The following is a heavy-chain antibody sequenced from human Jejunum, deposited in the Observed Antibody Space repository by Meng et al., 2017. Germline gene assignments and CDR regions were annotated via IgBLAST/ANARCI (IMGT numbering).Heavy chain of an antibody. J-gene: IGHJ4*02. CDR3: ARGGSGYDPADY. V-gene: IGHV7-4-1*02. CDR2: INTNTGNP. CDR1: GYTFIDYA. Sequence: QVQLVQSGSELEKPGASVKVSCKASGYTFIDYALYWVRQAPGQGLEWMGWINTNTGNPRYAQGFAGRFAFSLDTSVSTAFLQISSLKPEDSGVYYCARGGSGYDPADYWGQGTLVTVSS. D-gene: IGHD5-12*01.